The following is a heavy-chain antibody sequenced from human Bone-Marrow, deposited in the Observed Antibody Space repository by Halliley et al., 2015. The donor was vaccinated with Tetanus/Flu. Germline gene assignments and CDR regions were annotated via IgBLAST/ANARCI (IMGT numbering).Heavy chain of an antibody. CDR2: IYPSAGTS. J-gene: IGHJ3*01. CDR1: GYTFSSYY. CDR3: AREYPPGRNFDF. Sequence: QLVQSGAEVEKPGASVKVSCKASGYTFSSYYLHWVRQAPGQGLEWVGTIYPSAGTSSYAQRFQGRITLTTDTSTSTGYMELRSRRRADMAVYYWAREYPPGRNFDFWGQGQRVP. D-gene: IGHD2-2*02. V-gene: IGHV1-46*01.